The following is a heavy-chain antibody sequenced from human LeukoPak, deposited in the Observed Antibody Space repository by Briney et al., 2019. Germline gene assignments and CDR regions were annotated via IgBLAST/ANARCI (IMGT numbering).Heavy chain of an antibody. CDR2: ISAYNGNT. V-gene: IGHV1-18*01. CDR1: GYTFTSYG. D-gene: IGHD3-3*01. J-gene: IGHJ4*02. CDR3: ARPLYYDFWSGYYTGFDY. Sequence: ASVKVSCKASGYTFTSYGISWVRQAPGQGLEWMGWISAYNGNTNYAQKLQGRVTMTTDTSTSTAYMELRSLRSDDTAVYYCARPLYYDFWSGYYTGFDYWGQGTLVTVSS.